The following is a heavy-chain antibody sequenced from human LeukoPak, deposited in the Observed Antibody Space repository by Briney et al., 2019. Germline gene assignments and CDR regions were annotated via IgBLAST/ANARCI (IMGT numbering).Heavy chain of an antibody. D-gene: IGHD3-16*02. CDR2: ISAYNGNT. Sequence: GASVKVSCKASGYTFTSYGISWVRQAPGQGLEWMGWISAYNGNTNYAQKLQGRVTMTRDMSTTTDYVELSSLRSEDTAVYYCARDNSVGDIAWWFDPWGQGTLVTVSS. J-gene: IGHJ5*02. CDR3: ARDNSVGDIAWWFDP. CDR1: GYTFTSYG. V-gene: IGHV1-18*01.